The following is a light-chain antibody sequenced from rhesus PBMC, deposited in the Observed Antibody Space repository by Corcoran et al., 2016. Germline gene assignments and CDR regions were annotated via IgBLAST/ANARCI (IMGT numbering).Light chain of an antibody. J-gene: IGKJ2*01. Sequence: DIQVTQSPPSLSASVGDTVTITCRAIQGISTWLAWYQQKQGKDPKVLFSKASSLQRGVPSRCSGSGYGTDFTLTIRSLQSADLATYHGQQYYTRPSRFGQATKVEIK. CDR1: QGISTW. CDR3: QQYYTRPSR. CDR2: KAS. V-gene: IGKV1-21*01.